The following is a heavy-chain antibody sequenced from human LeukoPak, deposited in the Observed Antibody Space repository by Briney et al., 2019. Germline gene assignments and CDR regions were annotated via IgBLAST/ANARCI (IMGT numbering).Heavy chain of an antibody. CDR2: IYYSGST. CDR3: ARADGDYYYYYYMDV. J-gene: IGHJ6*03. D-gene: IGHD4-17*01. CDR1: GGSINSYY. Sequence: SETLSLTCTVSGGSINSYYWSWIRQPPGKGLEWIGYIYYSGSTYYNPSLKSRVTISVDTSKNQFSLKLSSVTAADTAVYYCARADGDYYYYYYMDVWGKGTTVTVSS. V-gene: IGHV4-59*12.